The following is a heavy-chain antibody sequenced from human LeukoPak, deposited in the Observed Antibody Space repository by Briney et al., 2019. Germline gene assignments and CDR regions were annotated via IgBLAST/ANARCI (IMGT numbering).Heavy chain of an antibody. J-gene: IGHJ4*01. CDR1: GFKFTSYS. CDR2: ISSSGSPI. Sequence: GGSLRLSCAAPGFKFTSYSMNWVRQAPGKGLEWISYISSSGSPIYYADSVKGRFTISRDNAKKSSDLQMTNLTAEDTAFYFCARGSRFDYWGQGAPVTVSS. V-gene: IGHV3-48*04. CDR3: ARGSRFDY.